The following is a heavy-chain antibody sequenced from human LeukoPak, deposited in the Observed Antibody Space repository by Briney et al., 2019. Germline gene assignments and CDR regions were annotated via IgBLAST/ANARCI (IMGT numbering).Heavy chain of an antibody. V-gene: IGHV4-34*01. Sequence: SETLSLTCAVYGGSFSGYYWSWIRQPPGKGLEWIGEINHSGSTNYNPSLKSRVTISVDTSKNQFSLKLSSVTAPDTAVYYCARGGVNSSGIDYWGQGTLVTVSS. CDR3: ARGGVNSSGIDY. D-gene: IGHD6-19*01. CDR2: INHSGST. CDR1: GGSFSGYY. J-gene: IGHJ4*02.